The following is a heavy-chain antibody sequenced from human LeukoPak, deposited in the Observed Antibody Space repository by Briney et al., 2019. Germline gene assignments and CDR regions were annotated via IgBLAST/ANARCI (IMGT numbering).Heavy chain of an antibody. CDR3: AAAAAGTEY. D-gene: IGHD6-13*01. Sequence: SETLSLTCAVYGESFSGYYWSWIRQPPGKGLEWIGYIYYSGSTNYNPSLKSRVTISVDTSKNQFSLKLSSVTAADTAVYYCAAAAAGTEYWRQGTLVTVSS. J-gene: IGHJ4*02. V-gene: IGHV4-59*08. CDR1: GESFSGYY. CDR2: IYYSGST.